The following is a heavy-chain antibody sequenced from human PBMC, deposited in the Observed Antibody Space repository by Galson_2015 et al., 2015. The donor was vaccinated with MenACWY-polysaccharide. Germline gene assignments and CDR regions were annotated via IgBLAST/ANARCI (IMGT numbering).Heavy chain of an antibody. J-gene: IGHJ6*02. CDR2: IRGKDYGETT. CDR3: SREDMIVVGVYHYYGMDV. CDR1: GFTFGDYT. V-gene: IGHV3-49*03. D-gene: IGHD3-22*01. Sequence: SLRLSCAASGFTFGDYTTSWFRQAPGKGLEWVGLIRGKDYGETTEYAASVKGRFTISRDDSKSIAYLQMSSLKTEDTAEYYCSREDMIVVGVYHYYGMDVWGQGTTVTVSS.